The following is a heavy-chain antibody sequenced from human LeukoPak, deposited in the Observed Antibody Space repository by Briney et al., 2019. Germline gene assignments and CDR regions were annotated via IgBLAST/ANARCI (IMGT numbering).Heavy chain of an antibody. J-gene: IGHJ4*02. D-gene: IGHD3-22*01. CDR3: AKGSYYYDSSGYYSRFDY. CDR1: GFTFSSYS. V-gene: IGHV3-21*04. CDR2: ISSSSSYI. Sequence: PGGSLRLSCAASGFTFSSYSMNWVRQAPGKGLEWVSSISSSSSYIYYADSVKGRFTISRDNAKNSLYLQMNSLRAEDTALYYCAKGSYYYDSSGYYSRFDYWGQGTLVTVSS.